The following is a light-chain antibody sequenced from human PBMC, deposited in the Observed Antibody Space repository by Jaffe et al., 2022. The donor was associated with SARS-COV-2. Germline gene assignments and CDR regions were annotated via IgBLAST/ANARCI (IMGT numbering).Light chain of an antibody. CDR1: GSNVGGDY. J-gene: IGLJ3*02. CDR3: LAWDDSLSNWV. Sequence: QSVLTQSPSASAAPGQTVTISCSGSGSNVGGDYVYWLQQVPGTAPRLLISKNDQRPSGVPDRFSGSKSGTSASLAISGLRSEDEADYYCLAWDDSLSNWVFGGGTKLTVL. V-gene: IGLV1-47*01. CDR2: KND.